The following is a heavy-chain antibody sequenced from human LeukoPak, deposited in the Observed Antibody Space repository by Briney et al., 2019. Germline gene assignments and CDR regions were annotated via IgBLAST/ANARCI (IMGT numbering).Heavy chain of an antibody. CDR1: GGSFSGYY. D-gene: IGHD5-18*01. Sequence: SETLSLTCAVYGGSFSGYYWSWVRQPPGKGLEWIGEINHSGSTNYNPSLKSRVTISVDTSKNQFSLKLSSVTAADTAVYYCARVRRAYTAMVTIYYYYYMDVWGKGTTVTVSS. CDR2: INHSGST. CDR3: ARVRRAYTAMVTIYYYYYMDV. V-gene: IGHV4-34*01. J-gene: IGHJ6*03.